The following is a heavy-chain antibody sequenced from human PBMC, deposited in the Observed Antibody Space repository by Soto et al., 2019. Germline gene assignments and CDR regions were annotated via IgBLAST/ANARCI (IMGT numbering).Heavy chain of an antibody. CDR3: ARGSRELRNWLDP. CDR2: IIPIFGTA. CDR1: GGTFSSYA. J-gene: IGHJ5*02. V-gene: IGHV1-69*13. Sequence: SVKVSCKASGGTFSSYAISWVRQAPGQGLEWMGGIIPIFGTANYAQKVQGRVTITADESTSTAYMELSSLRSEDTAVYYCARGSRELRNWLDPWGQGTLVTVSS. D-gene: IGHD1-26*01.